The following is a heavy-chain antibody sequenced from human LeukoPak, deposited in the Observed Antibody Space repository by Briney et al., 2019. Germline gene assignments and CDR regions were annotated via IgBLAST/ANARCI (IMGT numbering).Heavy chain of an antibody. CDR1: GFTVSSNY. CDR3: ASPPPVWGSYRYRANDAFDI. D-gene: IGHD3-16*02. J-gene: IGHJ3*02. CDR2: IYSGGST. Sequence: GGSLRFSCAASGFTVSSNYMSWVRQAPGKGLEWASVIYSGGSTYYADSVKGRFTISRDNSKNTLCLQMNSLRAEDTAVYYCASPPPVWGSYRYRANDAFDIWGQGTMVTVSS. V-gene: IGHV3-66*01.